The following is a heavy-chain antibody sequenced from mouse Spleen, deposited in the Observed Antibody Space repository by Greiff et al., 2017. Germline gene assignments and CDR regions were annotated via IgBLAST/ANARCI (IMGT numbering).Heavy chain of an antibody. CDR3: ARATMVTTYARWYFDV. V-gene: IGHV5-6-4*01. Sequence: DVKLVESGGGLVKLGGSLKLSCAASGFTFSSYYMSWVRQTPEKRLEWVATISSGGGSTYYPDSVKGRFTISRDNAKNTLYLQMSSLNSEDTAVYYCARATMVTTYARWYFDVWGAGTTVTVSS. CDR2: ISSGGGST. D-gene: IGHD2-1*01. J-gene: IGHJ1*01. CDR1: GFTFSSYY.